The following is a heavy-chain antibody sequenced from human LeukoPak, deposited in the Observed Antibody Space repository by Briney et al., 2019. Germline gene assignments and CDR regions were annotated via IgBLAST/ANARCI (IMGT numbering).Heavy chain of an antibody. V-gene: IGHV4-4*07. CDR3: ARAGTNYYDSSGYSN. CDR2: IHTSGNP. CDR1: GVSISGAY. D-gene: IGHD3-22*01. Sequence: SETLSLTCTFSGVSISGAYLNWIRQPAGRGLEWIGRIHTSGNPNYNLSLESRVTMSVDASKNQFSLKLSSVTAADTAVYYCARAGTNYYDSSGYSNWGQGTLVTVSS. J-gene: IGHJ4*02.